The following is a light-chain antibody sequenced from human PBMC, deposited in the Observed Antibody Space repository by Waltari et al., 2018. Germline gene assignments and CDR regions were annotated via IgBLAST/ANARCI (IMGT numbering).Light chain of an antibody. CDR2: EVS. V-gene: IGLV2-14*01. Sequence: QSALTQPASVSGSPGQSLPISCTGTSSDAGGYNSVSWYQQHPGKAPKLMIYEVSNRPSGVSNRFSGSKSGNTASLTISGLQAEDEADYYCSSYTSSSTRVFGGGTKLTVL. CDR1: SSDAGGYNS. J-gene: IGLJ2*01. CDR3: SSYTSSSTRV.